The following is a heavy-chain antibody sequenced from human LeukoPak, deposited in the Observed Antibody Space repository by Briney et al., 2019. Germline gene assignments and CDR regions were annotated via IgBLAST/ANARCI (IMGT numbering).Heavy chain of an antibody. V-gene: IGHV3-11*04. CDR2: ISSGGSTL. Sequence: GGSLRLSCAASGFTFSNAWMSWVRQASGKGLEWVSYISSGGSTLYYADSVKGRFTISRDNAKNSLYLQMNSLRAEDTAFYYCARVRDGSQDYWGQGTLVTVSS. CDR1: GFTFSNAW. D-gene: IGHD5-24*01. J-gene: IGHJ4*02. CDR3: ARVRDGSQDY.